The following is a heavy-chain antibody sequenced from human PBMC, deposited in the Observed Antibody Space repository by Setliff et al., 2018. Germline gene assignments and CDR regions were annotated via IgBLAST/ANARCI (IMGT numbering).Heavy chain of an antibody. Sequence: LSLTCSVSGGFFTGFYWSWLRQSPGKGPEWIGYVHYSGSTLYTPSLKSRVTISLDTSKNQINLSLSSLTAADTAVYYCARHRGASFDSWGQGVLVTV. D-gene: IGHD3-10*01. CDR2: VHYSGST. CDR1: GGFFTGFY. CDR3: ARHRGASFDS. J-gene: IGHJ4*02. V-gene: IGHV4-59*01.